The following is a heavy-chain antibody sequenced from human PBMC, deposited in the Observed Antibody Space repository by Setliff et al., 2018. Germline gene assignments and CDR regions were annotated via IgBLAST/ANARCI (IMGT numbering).Heavy chain of an antibody. D-gene: IGHD3-3*01. CDR3: ARGGKILEWLYAHDY. Sequence: LSLTCTVSGGSISSSSYYWGWIRQPPGKGLEWIGSIYYSGSTYYNPSLKSRVTISVDTSKNQFSLKLSSVTAANTAVYYCARGGKILEWLYAHDYWGQGTLVTVSS. CDR2: IYYSGST. V-gene: IGHV4-39*07. CDR1: GGSISSSSYY. J-gene: IGHJ4*02.